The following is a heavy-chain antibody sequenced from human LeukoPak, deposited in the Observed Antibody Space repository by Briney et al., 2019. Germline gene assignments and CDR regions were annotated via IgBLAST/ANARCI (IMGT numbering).Heavy chain of an antibody. CDR3: ARDAPVVRGVIIAFDY. CDR2: INPSGGST. CDR1: GYTFTSYY. J-gene: IGHJ4*02. V-gene: IGHV1-46*01. Sequence: GASVKLSCKASGYTFTSYYMHWERHAPGQGLEWVGIINPSGGSTSYVQKFQGRVTMTRDTSTSTVYMELSSLRSEVTAVYYCARDAPVVRGVIIAFDYWGQGTLVTVSS. D-gene: IGHD3-10*01.